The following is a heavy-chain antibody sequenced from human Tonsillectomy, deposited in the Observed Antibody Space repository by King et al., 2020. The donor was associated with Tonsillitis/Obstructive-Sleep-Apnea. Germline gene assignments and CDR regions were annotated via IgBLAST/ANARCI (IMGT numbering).Heavy chain of an antibody. CDR2: IIPVFGTT. V-gene: IGHV1-69*12. CDR1: GGTFITSS. Sequence: QLVQSGAEVKKPGSSVKVSCKSSGGTFITSSISWVSQAPGQGPEWMGEIIPVFGTTNYAQKFQGRVTITADGSTNTAYMELSSLRSEDTAVYYCARRAGALRAFFDYMEVWGQGTTVTVS. D-gene: IGHD3-10*01. J-gene: IGHJ6*03. CDR3: ARRAGALRAFFDYMEV.